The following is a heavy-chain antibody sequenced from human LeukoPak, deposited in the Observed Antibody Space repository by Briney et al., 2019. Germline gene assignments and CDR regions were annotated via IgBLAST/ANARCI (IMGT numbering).Heavy chain of an antibody. D-gene: IGHD2-21*02. V-gene: IGHV3-23*01. CDR3: AKGPYCGGDCYSSLRRPPGYYFDY. Sequence: GGSLRLSCAASGFTFSSYAMSWVRQAPGKGLEWVSAISGSGGSTYYADSVKGRFTISRDNSKNTLYLQMNSLRAEDTAVYYCAKGPYCGGDCYSSLRRPPGYYFDYWGQGTLVTVSS. CDR1: GFTFSSYA. J-gene: IGHJ4*02. CDR2: ISGSGGST.